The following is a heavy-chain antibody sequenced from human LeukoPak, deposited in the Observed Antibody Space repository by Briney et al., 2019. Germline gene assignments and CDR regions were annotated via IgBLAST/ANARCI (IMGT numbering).Heavy chain of an antibody. CDR1: GYTFTGYY. J-gene: IGHJ4*02. Sequence: ASVKVSCKASGYTFTGYYMHWVRQAPGQGLEWMGWINPNTGGTNYAQKFQGRVTMTRDTSISTAYMELSRLRFDDTAVYYCAKDYLGDPFGPFDYWGQGTLVTVSS. CDR3: AKDYLGDPFGPFDY. V-gene: IGHV1-2*02. D-gene: IGHD2-21*02. CDR2: INPNTGGT.